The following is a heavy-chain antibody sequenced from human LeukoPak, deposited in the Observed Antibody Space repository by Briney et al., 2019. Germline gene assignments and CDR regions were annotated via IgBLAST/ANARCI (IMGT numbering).Heavy chain of an antibody. D-gene: IGHD1-14*01. Sequence: ASVKVSCKASGYTFTSYYMHWVRQAPGQGLEWMGIINPSGGSTSYAQKFQGRVTMTRDTSTSTVYMELSSLRSEDTAVYYCAREWVEETAYYYYGVDVWGQGTTVTVSS. CDR1: GYTFTSYY. CDR2: INPSGGST. V-gene: IGHV1-46*01. J-gene: IGHJ6*02. CDR3: AREWVEETAYYYYGVDV.